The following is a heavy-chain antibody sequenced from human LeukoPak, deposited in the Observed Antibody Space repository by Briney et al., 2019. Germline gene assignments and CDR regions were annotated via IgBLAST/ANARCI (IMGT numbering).Heavy chain of an antibody. CDR2: INHSGST. V-gene: IGHV4-34*01. Sequence: PSETLSLTCDVYGGSFSGYYWSWIRQPPGKGLEWIGEINHSGSTNYNPSLKSRVTISVDTSKNQFSLKLSSVTAADTAVYYCAREQSVLMVYAAPFDPWGQGTLVTVSS. CDR1: GGSFSGYY. J-gene: IGHJ5*02. D-gene: IGHD2-8*01. CDR3: AREQSVLMVYAAPFDP.